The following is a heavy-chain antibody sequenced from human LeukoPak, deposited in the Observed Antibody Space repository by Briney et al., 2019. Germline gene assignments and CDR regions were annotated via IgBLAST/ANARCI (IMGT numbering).Heavy chain of an antibody. CDR3: ARAYCGGDCRHPPPSLNDY. V-gene: IGHV1-69*05. D-gene: IGHD2-21*02. CDR2: IIPIFGTA. CDR1: GGTFSSYA. Sequence: GASVKVSCKASGGTFSSYAISWVRQAPRQGLEWMGRIIPIFGTANYAQKFQGRVTITTDESTSTAYMELSSLRSEDTAVYYCARAYCGGDCRHPPPSLNDYWGQGTLVTVSS. J-gene: IGHJ4*02.